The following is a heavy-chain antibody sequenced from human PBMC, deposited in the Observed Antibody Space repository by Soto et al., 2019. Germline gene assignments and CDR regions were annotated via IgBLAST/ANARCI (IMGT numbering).Heavy chain of an antibody. Sequence: QVQLQESGPGLVKPSQTLSLTCTVSGGSISSGDYYWSWIRQPPGKGLEWIGYIYYSGSTYYNPSLKSRVTISVDTSKNQFSLKLSSVTAADTAVYYCARFGDSSGYSDDAFDIWGQGTIVTVSS. CDR2: IYYSGST. J-gene: IGHJ3*02. CDR3: ARFGDSSGYSDDAFDI. V-gene: IGHV4-30-4*01. CDR1: GGSISSGDYY. D-gene: IGHD3-22*01.